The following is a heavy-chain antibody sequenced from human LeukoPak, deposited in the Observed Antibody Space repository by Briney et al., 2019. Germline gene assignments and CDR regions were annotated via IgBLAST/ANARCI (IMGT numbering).Heavy chain of an antibody. CDR1: GGSISSYY. Sequence: PSETLSLTCTVSGGSISSYYWSWIRQPPGKGLEWIGYIYHSGSTNYNPSLKSRVTISVDMSKNQFSLKLTSVTAADTAVYYCARVSGYDSWYYFDYWGQGTLVTVSS. J-gene: IGHJ4*02. D-gene: IGHD6-13*01. CDR3: ARVSGYDSWYYFDY. CDR2: IYHSGST. V-gene: IGHV4-59*01.